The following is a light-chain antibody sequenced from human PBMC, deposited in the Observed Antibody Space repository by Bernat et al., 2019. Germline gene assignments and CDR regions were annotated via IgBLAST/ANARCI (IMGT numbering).Light chain of an antibody. V-gene: IGKV1-9*01. CDR2: GAS. CDR1: QVIGTY. J-gene: IGKJ5*01. CDR3: QQLDKFPIT. Sequence: DIQLTQSPSFLSASVGDRVTITCRASQVIGTYLAWYHQKPGKSPHLLIYGASTLQSGVPSRFSGSVSGTEFTLTISSLQPEDSATYYCQQLDKFPITFGQGTRLEIK.